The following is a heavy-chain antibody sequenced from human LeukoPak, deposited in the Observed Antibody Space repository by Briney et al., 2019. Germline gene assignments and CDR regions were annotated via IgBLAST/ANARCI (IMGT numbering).Heavy chain of an antibody. J-gene: IGHJ3*02. V-gene: IGHV3-48*03. D-gene: IGHD5-24*01. Sequence: GGSLRLSCAASGFTFSSFEMNWVRQAPGKGLEWISYISSSGTTIYYADSVKGRFTISRDNAKNSLYLQMNSLRAEDTAVYYCARDHRDGYNAGDTFDIWGQGTMDTVSS. CDR1: GFTFSSFE. CDR3: ARDHRDGYNAGDTFDI. CDR2: ISSSGTTI.